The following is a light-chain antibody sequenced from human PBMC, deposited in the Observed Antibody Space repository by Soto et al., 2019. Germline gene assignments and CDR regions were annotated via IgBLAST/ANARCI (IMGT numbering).Light chain of an antibody. J-gene: IGLJ1*01. CDR3: CSYAGSSTYV. CDR1: SSDVGTYNL. Sequence: QSALTQPASVSGSPGQSITIPCTGTSSDVGTYNLVSWYQHHPGKAPKLMIYEGSKRPSGVSNRFSGSKSGNTASLTISGLQAEDEADYYCCSYAGSSTYVFGNGTQLAVL. V-gene: IGLV2-23*01. CDR2: EGS.